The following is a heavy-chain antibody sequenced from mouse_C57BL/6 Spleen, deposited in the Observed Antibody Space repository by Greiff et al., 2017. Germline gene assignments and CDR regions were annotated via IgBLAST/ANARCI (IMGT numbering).Heavy chain of an antibody. J-gene: IGHJ3*01. CDR1: GFSFNTYA. V-gene: IGHV10-1*01. D-gene: IGHD5-1*01. Sequence: EVQGVESGGGLVQPKGSLKLSCAASGFSFNTYAMNWVRQAPGKGLEWVARIRSKSNNYATYYADSVKDRFTISRDDSESMLYLQMNNLKTEDTAMYYCVRTDLHSWFAYWGQGTLVTVSA. CDR3: VRTDLHSWFAY. CDR2: IRSKSNNYAT.